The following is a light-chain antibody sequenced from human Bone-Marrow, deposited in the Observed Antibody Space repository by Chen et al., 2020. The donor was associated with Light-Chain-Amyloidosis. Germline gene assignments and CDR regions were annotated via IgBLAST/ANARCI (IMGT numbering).Light chain of an antibody. CDR1: QSISKNY. CDR3: QQYGTTPDYT. J-gene: IGKJ2*01. V-gene: IGKV3-20*01. Sequence: EILLTQSPGTLSLSPGERVNLSCRASQSISKNYVAWYQQRRGQAPRLLIYGASNRATGIPDRISGSVSGTDFTLTISELEPEEFAVYYCQQYGTTPDYTFAQGTRLDIK. CDR2: GAS.